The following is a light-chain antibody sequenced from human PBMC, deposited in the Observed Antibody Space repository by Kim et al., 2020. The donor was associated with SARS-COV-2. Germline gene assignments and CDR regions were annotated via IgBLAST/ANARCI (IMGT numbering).Light chain of an antibody. CDR3: QQSYSTPPYT. Sequence: ASVGDRVTITCRASQSISIYLNWYQQKPGKAPKLLIYAASSLQSGDPSRFSGSGSGTDFTLTINSLQPEDFATYYCQQSYSTPPYTFGQGNKLEI. V-gene: IGKV1-39*01. CDR1: QSISIY. CDR2: AAS. J-gene: IGKJ2*01.